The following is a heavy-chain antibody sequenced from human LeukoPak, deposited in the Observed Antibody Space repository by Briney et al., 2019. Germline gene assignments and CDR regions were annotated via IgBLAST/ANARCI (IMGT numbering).Heavy chain of an antibody. Sequence: GGSLRHSCAASGFTFSSYSMNWVRQAPGKGLEWVSSISSSSSYIYYADSVKGRFTISRDNAKNSLYLQMNSLRAEDTAVYYCATGDSSSWYYFDYWGQGTLVTVSS. CDR1: GFTFSSYS. D-gene: IGHD6-13*01. CDR2: ISSSSSYI. V-gene: IGHV3-21*01. J-gene: IGHJ4*02. CDR3: ATGDSSSWYYFDY.